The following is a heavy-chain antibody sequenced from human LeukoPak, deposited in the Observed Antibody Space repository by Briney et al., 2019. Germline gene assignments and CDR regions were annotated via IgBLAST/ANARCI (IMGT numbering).Heavy chain of an antibody. CDR3: AREGRRWLQLTFDY. CDR1: GFTFSSYA. Sequence: PGGPLRLSCAASGFTFSSYAMHWVRQAPGKGLELVAVISYDGNNKYYADSVKGRFTISRDNSKNTLYLQMNSLRTEDTAVYYCAREGRRWLQLTFDYWGQGTLVTVSS. CDR2: ISYDGNNK. D-gene: IGHD5-24*01. J-gene: IGHJ4*02. V-gene: IGHV3-30-3*01.